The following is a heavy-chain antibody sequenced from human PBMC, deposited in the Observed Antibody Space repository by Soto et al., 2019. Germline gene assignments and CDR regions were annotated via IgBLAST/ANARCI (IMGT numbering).Heavy chain of an antibody. CDR1: GFTVSSNY. Sequence: EVQLVESGGGLIQPGGSLRLSCAASGFTVSSNYMSWVRQAPGKGLEWVSVISGSGGSTDYADSVKGRFTISRDNSKNTLYLQMNSLRAEDTAVYYCAKERVVGDFDYWGQGTLVTVSS. D-gene: IGHD1-26*01. CDR2: ISGSGGST. J-gene: IGHJ4*02. V-gene: IGHV3-53*01. CDR3: AKERVVGDFDY.